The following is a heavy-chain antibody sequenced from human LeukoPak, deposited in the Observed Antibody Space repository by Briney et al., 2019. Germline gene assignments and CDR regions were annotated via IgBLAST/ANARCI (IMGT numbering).Heavy chain of an antibody. Sequence: KPSGTLSLTCAVSGFSISSGYYWGLIRAPPRERLEWIGSIYHSGSTYYNPSLKSRVTISVDTSKNQFSLKLSSVTAADTAVYYCARSFVDCSSTSCYSDLFDYWGQGTLVTVSS. D-gene: IGHD2-2*01. CDR3: ARSFVDCSSTSCYSDLFDY. CDR2: IYHSGST. J-gene: IGHJ4*02. CDR1: GFSISSGYY. V-gene: IGHV4-38-2*01.